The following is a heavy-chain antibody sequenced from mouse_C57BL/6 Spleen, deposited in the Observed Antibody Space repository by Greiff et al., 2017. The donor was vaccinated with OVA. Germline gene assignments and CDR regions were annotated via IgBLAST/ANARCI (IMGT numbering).Heavy chain of an antibody. Sequence: QVQLQQPGAELVMPGASVKLSCKASGYTFTSYWMHWVKQRPGQGLEWIGEIDPSDSYTNYNQKFKGKSTLTVDKSSSTAYMQLSSLTSEDSAVYDCARRGNYHMDDWGQGTTLTVSS. J-gene: IGHJ2*01. V-gene: IGHV1-69*01. CDR2: IDPSDSYT. CDR1: GYTFTSYW. CDR3: ARRGNYHMDD. D-gene: IGHD2-1*01.